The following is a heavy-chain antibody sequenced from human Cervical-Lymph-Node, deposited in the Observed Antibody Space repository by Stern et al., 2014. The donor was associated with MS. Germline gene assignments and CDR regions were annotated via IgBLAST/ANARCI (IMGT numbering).Heavy chain of an antibody. CDR2: VIPISGTA. J-gene: IGHJ6*02. CDR3: ARGELKEGLVRGMDV. Sequence: VQLVESGAEVKKPGSSVKVSCKASGGTFSSYAISWVRQAPGQGLEWLGGVIPISGTANYAQKFQGRVTITADESTSTAYMELSSLRSEDTAVYYCARGELKEGLVRGMDVWGQGTTVTVSS. V-gene: IGHV1-69*01. CDR1: GGTFSSYA. D-gene: IGHD1-26*01.